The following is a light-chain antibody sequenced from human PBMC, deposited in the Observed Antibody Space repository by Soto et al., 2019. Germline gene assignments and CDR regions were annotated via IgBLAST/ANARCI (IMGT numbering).Light chain of an antibody. CDR1: LTVTNNY. Sequence: EIVLTHSPDTLSLSPGERATLSCRASLTVTNNYLAWYQQKAGQAPRLVIYDASTRATGIPDRFSASGSGTDFTLTISRLEPEDFEVYFCQQYASAPLTLGQGTKVDIK. J-gene: IGKJ1*01. V-gene: IGKV3-20*01. CDR3: QQYASAPLT. CDR2: DAS.